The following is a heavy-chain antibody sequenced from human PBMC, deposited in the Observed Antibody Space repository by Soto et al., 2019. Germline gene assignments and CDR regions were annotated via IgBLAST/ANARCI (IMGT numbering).Heavy chain of an antibody. V-gene: IGHV3-33*01. CDR3: ARPYSSSSPTGGWLQLAYYYGMDV. CDR1: GFTFSSYG. CDR2: IWYDGSNK. D-gene: IGHD6-6*01. Sequence: QVQLVESGGGVVQPGRSLRLSCAASGFTFSSYGMHWVRQAPGKGLEWVAVIWYDGSNKYYADSVKGRFTISRDNSKNTLYLQMNSLRAEDTAVYYCARPYSSSSPTGGWLQLAYYYGMDVWGQGTTVTVSS. J-gene: IGHJ6*02.